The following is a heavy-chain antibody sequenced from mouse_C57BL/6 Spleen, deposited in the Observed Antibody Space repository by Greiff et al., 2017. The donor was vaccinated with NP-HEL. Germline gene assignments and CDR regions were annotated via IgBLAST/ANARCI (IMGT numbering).Heavy chain of an antibody. J-gene: IGHJ2*01. CDR2: ISDGGSYT. CDR1: GFTFSSYA. D-gene: IGHD1-1*01. CDR3: AREGTTVVDYFDY. Sequence: DVQLVESGGGLVKPGGSLKLSCAASGFTFSSYAMSWVRQTPEKRLEWVATISDGGSYTYYPDNVKGRFTISRDNAKNNLYLQMSHLKSEDTAMYYCAREGTTVVDYFDYWGQGTTLTVSS. V-gene: IGHV5-4*01.